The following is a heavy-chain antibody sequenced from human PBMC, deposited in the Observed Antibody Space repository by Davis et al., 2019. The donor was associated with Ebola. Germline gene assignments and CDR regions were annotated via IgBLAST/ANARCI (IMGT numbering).Heavy chain of an antibody. J-gene: IGHJ4*02. CDR2: IYSDGRT. Sequence: GESLKISCAASGFTVRTNYMTWVRQAPGKGLGSVSVIYSDGRTYYADSVKGRFTISRDNSKNTLWLQMNSLRAEDTAVYYCARLARHYTNYPDYWGQGTLVTVSS. CDR1: GFTVRTNY. CDR3: ARLARHYTNYPDY. V-gene: IGHV3-66*01. D-gene: IGHD4-11*01.